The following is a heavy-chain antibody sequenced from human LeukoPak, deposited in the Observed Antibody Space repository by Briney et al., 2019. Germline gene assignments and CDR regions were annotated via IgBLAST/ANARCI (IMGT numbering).Heavy chain of an antibody. Sequence: SSETLSLTCTVSGGSISSYYWSWIRQPPEKGLEGIGYIYYSRTTNYKPSLKSRVTMSVDTSKNQFSLKLSSVTAADTAVYYCASPLGYCSSTTCFGDYWGQGTLVTVSS. CDR2: IYYSRTT. J-gene: IGHJ4*02. CDR3: ASPLGYCSSTTCFGDY. V-gene: IGHV4-59*08. CDR1: GGSISSYY. D-gene: IGHD2-2*01.